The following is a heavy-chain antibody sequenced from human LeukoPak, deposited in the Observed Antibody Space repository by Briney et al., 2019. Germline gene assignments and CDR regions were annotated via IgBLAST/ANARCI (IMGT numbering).Heavy chain of an antibody. J-gene: IGHJ6*02. D-gene: IGHD3-10*01. CDR2: FDPEDGET. CDR1: GYALTELS. V-gene: IGHV1-24*01. CDR3: ATSEGGTMVRGVIKFYYYYGMDV. Sequence: ASVKVSCKVSGYALTELSMHWVRQAPGKGLEWMGGFDPEDGETIYAQKFQGRVTMTEDTSTDTAYMELSSLRSEDTAVYYCATSEGGTMVRGVIKFYYYYGMDVWGQGTTVTVSS.